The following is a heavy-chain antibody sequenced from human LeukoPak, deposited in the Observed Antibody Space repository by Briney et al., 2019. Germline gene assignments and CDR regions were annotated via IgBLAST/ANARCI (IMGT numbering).Heavy chain of an antibody. Sequence: SETLSLTCTVSGGSISSYYWSWIRQPPGKGLEWIGYIYYSGSTDYNPSLKSRVTISVDTSKNQFSLKLGSVTAADTAVYYCAREGGSSGYHDYWGQGTLVTVSS. D-gene: IGHD3-22*01. CDR1: GGSISSYY. V-gene: IGHV4-59*01. CDR3: AREGGSSGYHDY. CDR2: IYYSGST. J-gene: IGHJ4*02.